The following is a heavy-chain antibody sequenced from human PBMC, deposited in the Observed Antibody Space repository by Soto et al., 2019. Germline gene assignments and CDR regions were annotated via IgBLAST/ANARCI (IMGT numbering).Heavy chain of an antibody. CDR1: GFTFSNAW. V-gene: IGHV3-15*01. D-gene: IGHD6-19*01. J-gene: IGHJ6*03. Sequence: GGSLRLSCAASGFTFSNAWMSWVRQAPGKGLEWVGRIKSKTDGGTTDYAAPVKGRFTISRDDSKNTLYLQMNSLKTEDTAVYYCTTDVSESGWTLYYYYYYMDVWGKGTTVTVSS. CDR2: IKSKTDGGTT. CDR3: TTDVSESGWTLYYYYYYMDV.